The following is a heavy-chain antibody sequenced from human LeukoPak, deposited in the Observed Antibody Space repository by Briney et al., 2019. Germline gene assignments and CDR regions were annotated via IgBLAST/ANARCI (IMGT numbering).Heavy chain of an antibody. CDR2: IYYSGST. CDR1: GGSISSYY. D-gene: IGHD4-17*01. Sequence: SETLSLTCTVSGGSISSYYWSWIRQPPGKGLEWIGYIYYSGSTNYNPSLKSRVTISVDTSKNQFSLKLSSVTAADTAVYYCARHESTVTTVGWYFDLWGRGTLVTVSS. V-gene: IGHV4-59*08. CDR3: ARHESTVTTVGWYFDL. J-gene: IGHJ2*01.